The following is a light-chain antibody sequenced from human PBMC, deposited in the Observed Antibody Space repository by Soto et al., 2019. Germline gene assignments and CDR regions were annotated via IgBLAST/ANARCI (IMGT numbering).Light chain of an antibody. Sequence: QSALTQPASVSGSPGQSITISCTGTSSDVGGYNYVSWYQQHPGKAPKLMIYDVSNRPSGVSNRFSGSKSGNTASLTISGLHEEDADDYCSCSNTSSSTFVFGGGTKLTVL. CDR3: CSNTSSSTFV. CDR2: DVS. CDR1: SSDVGGYNY. V-gene: IGLV2-14*01. J-gene: IGLJ3*02.